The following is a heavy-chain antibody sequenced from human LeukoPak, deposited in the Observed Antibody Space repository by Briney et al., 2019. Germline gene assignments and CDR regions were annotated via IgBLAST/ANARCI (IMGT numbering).Heavy chain of an antibody. D-gene: IGHD5-18*01. J-gene: IGHJ3*02. CDR2: ISYDGSNK. Sequence: GGSLRLSCAASGFTFSSYAMHWVRQAPGKGLEWVAVISYDGSNKYYADSVKGRFTISRDNSKNTLYLQMNSLRAEDTAVYYCATSGYWAFDIWGQGTMVTVSS. CDR3: ATSGYWAFDI. V-gene: IGHV3-30*04. CDR1: GFTFSSYA.